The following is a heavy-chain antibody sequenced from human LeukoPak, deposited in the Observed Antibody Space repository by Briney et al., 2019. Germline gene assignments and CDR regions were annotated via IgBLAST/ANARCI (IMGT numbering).Heavy chain of an antibody. Sequence: GGSLRLSCAASGFTFSSYAMSWVRQAPGKGLEWVSAISGSGGSTYYADSVKGRFTISRDNSKNTLYLQMNSLRAEDTAVYYCAKGKGYGLGIHYYFDYWGQGTLVTVSS. V-gene: IGHV3-23*01. CDR1: GFTFSSYA. CDR2: ISGSGGST. J-gene: IGHJ4*02. CDR3: AKGKGYGLGIHYYFDY. D-gene: IGHD3-10*01.